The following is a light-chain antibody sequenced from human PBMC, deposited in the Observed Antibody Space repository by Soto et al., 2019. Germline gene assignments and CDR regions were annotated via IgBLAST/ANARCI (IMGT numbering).Light chain of an antibody. Sequence: EIVLTQSPATLSLSPGERATLSCRASQSVSNYLAWYQQKPGRAPRLLIYDASNRATGIPARFSGSGSGTDFTLTISSLEPEDFAVYYCQQRSNWPRFTFGQGTKVEIK. CDR3: QQRSNWPRFT. CDR2: DAS. V-gene: IGKV3-11*01. J-gene: IGKJ2*01. CDR1: QSVSNY.